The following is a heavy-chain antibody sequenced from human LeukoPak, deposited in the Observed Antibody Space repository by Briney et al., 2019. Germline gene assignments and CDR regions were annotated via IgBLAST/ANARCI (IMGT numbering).Heavy chain of an antibody. J-gene: IGHJ5*02. Sequence: QSGGSLRLSCAASGFTFSSYGMHWVRQAPGKGLEWVAVISYDGSNKYYADSVKGRFTISRDNSKNTLYLQMNSLRAEDTAVYYCAKGSGWYGNWFDPWGQGTLVTVSS. V-gene: IGHV3-30*18. D-gene: IGHD6-19*01. CDR1: GFTFSSYG. CDR2: ISYDGSNK. CDR3: AKGSGWYGNWFDP.